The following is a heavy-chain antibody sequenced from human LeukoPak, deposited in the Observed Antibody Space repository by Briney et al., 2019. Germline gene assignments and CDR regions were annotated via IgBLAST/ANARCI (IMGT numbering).Heavy chain of an antibody. J-gene: IGHJ4*02. CDR2: IYHSGNT. CDR1: GASMSSNY. CDR3: AKIMTTYYWFDY. V-gene: IGHV4-59*12. Sequence: PSETLSLTCNVSGASMSSNYWSWIRQPPGKGLEWIGYIYHSGNTNYSPSLESRVTISVDTSKNQFSLKLSSVTAADTAVYYCAKIMTTYYWFDYWGQGTLVTVSS. D-gene: IGHD3-10*01.